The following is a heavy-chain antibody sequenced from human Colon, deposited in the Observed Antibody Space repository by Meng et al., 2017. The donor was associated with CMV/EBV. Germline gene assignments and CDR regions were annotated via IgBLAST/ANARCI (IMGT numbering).Heavy chain of an antibody. V-gene: IGHV3-7*01. J-gene: IGHJ4*02. CDR3: ARNEKSSRRLPYDY. CDR2: IKQDGSEK. CDR1: GFTFDNYG. D-gene: IGHD2-2*01. Sequence: GESLKISCAASGFTFDNYGMSWVRQAPGKGLEWVANIKQDGSEKYYVDSVKGRFTISRDNAKNSLYLQMNSLRAEDTAVYYCARNEKSSRRLPYDYWGQGTLVTVSS.